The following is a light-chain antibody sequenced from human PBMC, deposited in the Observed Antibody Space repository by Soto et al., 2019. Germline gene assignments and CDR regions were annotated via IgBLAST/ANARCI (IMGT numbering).Light chain of an antibody. V-gene: IGKV3-11*01. CDR2: DAS. CDR1: QSVSSY. CDR3: QPRSNWPST. J-gene: IGKJ4*01. Sequence: EIVLTQSPATLSLSPGERAALSCRASQSVSSYLAWYQQKPGQAPRLLIYDASKRATGIPARFSGSGSGTDFTLTNSSLEPEDFAGYFCQPRSNWPSTFGGGNKVEI.